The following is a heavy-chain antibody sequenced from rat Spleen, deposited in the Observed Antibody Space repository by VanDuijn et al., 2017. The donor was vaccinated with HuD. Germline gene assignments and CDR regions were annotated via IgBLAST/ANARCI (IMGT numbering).Heavy chain of an antibody. Sequence: EVQLVESGGGLVQPGRSLKLSCAASGFTFSDYNMAWVRQAPKKGLEWVATITYDGSGTYYRDSVKGRFTISRDNAKSTLYLQMDSLRSEDTATYYCSRPDYGYPFASWGQGTLVTVSS. J-gene: IGHJ3*01. V-gene: IGHV5-7*01. CDR2: ITYDGSGT. CDR1: GFTFSDYN. D-gene: IGHD1-7*01. CDR3: SRPDYGYPFAS.